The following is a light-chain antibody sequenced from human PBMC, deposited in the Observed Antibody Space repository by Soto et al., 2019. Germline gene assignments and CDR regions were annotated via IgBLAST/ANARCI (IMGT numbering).Light chain of an antibody. CDR3: LQHRTYPLP. V-gene: IGKV1-17*01. CDR1: QGMRNE. CDR2: AAS. Sequence: DIQMTQFPSSLSASVGDRVTITCRASQGMRNELGGYQQKPGKAPKRLIYAASRLQSGGPSRFSGSGSGTEFTLAISSLQPDDSATFYCLQHRTYPLPFGQGTKVQIK. J-gene: IGKJ1*01.